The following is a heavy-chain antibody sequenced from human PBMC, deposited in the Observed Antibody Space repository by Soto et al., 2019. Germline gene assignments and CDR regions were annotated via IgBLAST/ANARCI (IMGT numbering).Heavy chain of an antibody. CDR3: AKLAPPTIFSPWGPVDC. Sequence: GGSLRLSCVVSGFSFNYAIIWVRQAPGKGQEWVSGITGGGSTEYAASVKGRFTISRDNSKNTVHLQMDSLRAEDTDVTYCAKLAPPTIFSPWGPVDCWGQGTRVTVAS. CDR1: GFSFNYA. J-gene: IGHJ4*02. CDR2: ITGGGST. V-gene: IGHV3-23*01. D-gene: IGHD3-9*01.